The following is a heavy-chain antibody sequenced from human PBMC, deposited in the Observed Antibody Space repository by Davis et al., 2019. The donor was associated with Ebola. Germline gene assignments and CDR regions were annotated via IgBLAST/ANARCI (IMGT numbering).Heavy chain of an antibody. CDR1: GDSISSYQ. D-gene: IGHD3-16*01. V-gene: IGHV4-59*01. CDR2: IYHSGST. CDR3: ARVRQWGGGNYFDF. Sequence: PSETLSLTCTVSGDSISSYQWTWIRQAPGKRLEWFGVIYHSGSTYYNPSLKSRVIMSIDPSKKQFSLRLSSVTAADTAVYHCARVRQWGGGNYFDFWGPGTLVTVSS. J-gene: IGHJ4*02.